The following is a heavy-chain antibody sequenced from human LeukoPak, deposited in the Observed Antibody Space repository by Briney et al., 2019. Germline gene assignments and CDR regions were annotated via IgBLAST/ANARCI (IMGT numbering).Heavy chain of an antibody. CDR3: SRFDLYYESTYYANDGLAV. Sequence: GGSLKPSCAASGFTFSGSAMHWVRQASGKGLEWLGRIRVKPDNYATAYAASVKGRFTISRDDSKNSTYMQMDTLTAEDTAVYYCSRFDLYYESTYYANDGLAVWGQGPTVTVSS. CDR1: GFTFSGSA. D-gene: IGHD3-22*01. V-gene: IGHV3-73*01. J-gene: IGHJ6*02. CDR2: IRVKPDNYAT.